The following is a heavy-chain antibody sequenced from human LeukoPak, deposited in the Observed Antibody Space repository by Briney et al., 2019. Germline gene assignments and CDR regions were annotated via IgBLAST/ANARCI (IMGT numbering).Heavy chain of an antibody. Sequence: GGSLRLSCAASGFTFRSYWMHWVRQAPGKGLVWVSRIKTDGSSTTYADFVKGRFTISRDNAKNTLYLQMNSLRAEDTAVYYCAELGITMIGGVWGKGTTVTISS. J-gene: IGHJ6*04. D-gene: IGHD3-10*02. CDR2: IKTDGSST. CDR1: GFTFRSYW. CDR3: AELGITMIGGV. V-gene: IGHV3-74*01.